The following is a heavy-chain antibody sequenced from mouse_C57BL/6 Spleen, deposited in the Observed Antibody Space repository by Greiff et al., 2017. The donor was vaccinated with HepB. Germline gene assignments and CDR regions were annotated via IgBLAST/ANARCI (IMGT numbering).Heavy chain of an antibody. CDR2: IYPRSGNT. CDR1: GYTFTSYG. CDR3: ARYYGSSYYAMDY. Sequence: QVQLQQSGAELARPGASVKLSCKASGYTFTSYGISWVKQRTGQGLEWIGEIYPRSGNTYYNEKFKGKATLTADKSSSTAYMELRSLTSEDSAVYFCARYYGSSYYAMDYWGQGTSVTGSS. D-gene: IGHD1-1*01. V-gene: IGHV1-81*01. J-gene: IGHJ4*01.